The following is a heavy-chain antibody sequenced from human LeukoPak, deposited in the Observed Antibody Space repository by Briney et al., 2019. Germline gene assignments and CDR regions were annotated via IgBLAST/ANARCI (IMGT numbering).Heavy chain of an antibody. CDR2: INHSGST. V-gene: IGHV4-34*01. J-gene: IGHJ5*02. CDR1: GGSFSGYY. D-gene: IGHD4-17*01. CDR3: ARHTYGRGWFDP. Sequence: SSETLSLTCAVYGGSFSGYYWSWIRQPPGKGLEWIGEINHSGSTNYNPSLKSRVTISVDTSKNQFSLKLSFVTAADTAVYYCARHTYGRGWFDPWGQGTLVTVSS.